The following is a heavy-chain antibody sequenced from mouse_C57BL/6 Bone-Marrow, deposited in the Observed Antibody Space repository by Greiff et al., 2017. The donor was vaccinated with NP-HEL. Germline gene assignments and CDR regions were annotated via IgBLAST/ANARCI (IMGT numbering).Heavy chain of an antibody. Sequence: VKQSCKASGYTFTSYWMHWVKQRPIQGLEWIGNIDPSDSETHYNQKFKDKATLTVDKSSSTAYMQLSSLTSEDSAVYYCARSYYYGSSWSDWYFDVWGTGTTVTVSS. CDR1: GYTFTSYW. V-gene: IGHV1-52*01. CDR2: IDPSDSET. J-gene: IGHJ1*03. D-gene: IGHD1-1*01. CDR3: ARSYYYGSSWSDWYFDV.